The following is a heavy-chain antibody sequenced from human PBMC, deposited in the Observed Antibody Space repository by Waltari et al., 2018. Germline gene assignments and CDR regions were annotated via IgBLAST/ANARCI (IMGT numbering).Heavy chain of an antibody. J-gene: IGHJ4*02. D-gene: IGHD2-21*01. Sequence: VQLVESGGGLTQPGGSLRLSCALSGSTVTTECLSWVRQAPGRGLGWVSVMYRGGNTYYADAVKGRFTMSRDPSENTVNLQMNSLRVDDTARYYCARGGGFNFILFEDWGQGTGVTVSS. CDR3: ARGGGFNFILFED. CDR1: GSTVTTEC. CDR2: MYRGGNT. V-gene: IGHV3-53*01.